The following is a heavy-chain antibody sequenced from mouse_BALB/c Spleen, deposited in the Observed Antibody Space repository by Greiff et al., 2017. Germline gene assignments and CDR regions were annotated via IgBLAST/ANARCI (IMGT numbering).Heavy chain of an antibody. CDR3: ARGGYDYDGNYAMDD. CDR2: IDPANGNT. CDR1: GFNIQDTY. J-gene: IGHJ4*01. V-gene: IGHV14-3*02. D-gene: IGHD2-4*01. Sequence: EVQRVESGAELVKPGASVKLSCTASGFNIQDTYMHWVKQRPEQGLAWIGRIDPANGNTKYDPKFQGKATITADTSSNTAYLQLSSLTSEDTAVYYCARGGYDYDGNYAMDDWGQGTSVTVSS.